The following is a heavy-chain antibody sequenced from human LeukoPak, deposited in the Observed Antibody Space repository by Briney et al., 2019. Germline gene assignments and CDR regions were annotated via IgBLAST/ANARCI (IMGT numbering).Heavy chain of an antibody. V-gene: IGHV3-33*06. Sequence: GGSLRLSCAASGFTFSRYGMHWVRQAPGKGLEWVTVIWYDGSNENYADFVKGRFTISRDNSKNTLYLQMNSLRAEDTAVYYCAKRLGGSGFDYWGQGTLVTVSS. CDR1: GFTFSRYG. CDR3: AKRLGGSGFDY. J-gene: IGHJ4*02. CDR2: IWYDGSNE. D-gene: IGHD3-16*01.